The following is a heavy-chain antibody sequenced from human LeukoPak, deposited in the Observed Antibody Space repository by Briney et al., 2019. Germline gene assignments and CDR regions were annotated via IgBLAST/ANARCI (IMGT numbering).Heavy chain of an antibody. CDR1: GFTFSSYG. CDR3: ARSSRYFGSEGHDY. D-gene: IGHD3-3*01. CDR2: IRYDGSNR. Sequence: GGSLRLSCAASGFTFSSYGMHWVRQAPGKGLEWVAFIRYDGSNRYYADSVKGRFTISRDNSKNTLYLQMNSLRAEDTAVYYCARSSRYFGSEGHDYWGQGTLVTVSS. V-gene: IGHV3-30*02. J-gene: IGHJ4*02.